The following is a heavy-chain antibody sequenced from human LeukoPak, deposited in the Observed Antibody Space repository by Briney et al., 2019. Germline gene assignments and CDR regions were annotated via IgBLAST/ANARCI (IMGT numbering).Heavy chain of an antibody. CDR2: ISGATTYI. V-gene: IGHV3-21*01. CDR1: GFTFSFYS. CDR3: ARDGGSVGTTAVSFDY. Sequence: GGSLRLSCAASGFTFSFYSMNWARQAPGKGLEWLSSISGATTYIYYADSVKGRFTISRDNAKNSLFLEMSSLRAEDTAVYYCARDGGSVGTTAVSFDYWGQGTLVTVSS. D-gene: IGHD1-26*01. J-gene: IGHJ4*02.